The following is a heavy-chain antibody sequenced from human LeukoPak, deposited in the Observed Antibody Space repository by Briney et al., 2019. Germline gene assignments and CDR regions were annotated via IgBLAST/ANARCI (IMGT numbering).Heavy chain of an antibody. CDR2: IYYSGST. Sequence: SETLSLTCTVSGGSISSSSYYWGWIRQPPGTGLEWIGSIYYSGSTYYNPSLKSRVTISVDTSKNQFSLKLSSVTAAGTAVYYCAREGTTVVTRALDYWGQGTLVTVSS. CDR1: GGSISSSSYY. J-gene: IGHJ4*02. CDR3: AREGTTVVTRALDY. D-gene: IGHD4-23*01. V-gene: IGHV4-39*02.